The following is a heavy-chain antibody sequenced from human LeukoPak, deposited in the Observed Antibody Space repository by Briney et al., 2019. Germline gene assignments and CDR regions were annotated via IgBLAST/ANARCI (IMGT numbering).Heavy chain of an antibody. CDR3: GRVLNTPKLLDS. Sequence: SETLSLTCALSDASIRGTFYWAWFRQPPGKAQEWIGTVFHLQTVRTFSNPSLGSRISMSLDTSLNEFYLNLTSVTAADTALYFCGRVLNTPKLLDSWGRGTLVTVSS. V-gene: IGHV4-38-2*01. CDR1: DASIRGTFY. J-gene: IGHJ4*02. CDR2: VFHLQTVRT. D-gene: IGHD2-15*01.